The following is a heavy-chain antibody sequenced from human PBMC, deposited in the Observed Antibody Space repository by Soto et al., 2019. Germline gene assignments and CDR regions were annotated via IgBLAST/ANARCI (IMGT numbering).Heavy chain of an antibody. J-gene: IGHJ4*02. CDR1: GFTFEEYA. Sequence: EVQLVESGGGLVQPGRSLRLSCAASGFTFEEYAMHWVRQAPGKGLEWVSGISYDSGAIGYADSVKGRFTISRHNARNSLLLQLNSLRADDTAFYYCAKDFRGNHWFDCWGLVTLVSVSS. V-gene: IGHV3-9*01. CDR2: ISYDSGAI. D-gene: IGHD1-1*01. CDR3: AKDFRGNHWFDC.